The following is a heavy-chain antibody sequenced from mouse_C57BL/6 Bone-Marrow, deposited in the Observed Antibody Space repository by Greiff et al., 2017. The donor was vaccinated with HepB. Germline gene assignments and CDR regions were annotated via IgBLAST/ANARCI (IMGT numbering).Heavy chain of an antibody. Sequence: QVQLQQSGAELARPGASVKLSCKASGYTFTSYGISWVKQRTGQGLEWIGEIYPRSGNTYYNEKFKGKDTLTADKSSSTAYMELRSLTSEDSAVYFCARKSITTVVEDYYAMDYWGQGTSVTVSS. CDR1: GYTFTSYG. CDR2: IYPRSGNT. J-gene: IGHJ4*01. V-gene: IGHV1-81*01. CDR3: ARKSITTVVEDYYAMDY. D-gene: IGHD1-1*01.